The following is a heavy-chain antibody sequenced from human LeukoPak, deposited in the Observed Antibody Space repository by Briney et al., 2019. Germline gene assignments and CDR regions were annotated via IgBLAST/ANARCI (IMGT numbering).Heavy chain of an antibody. CDR3: ARQDRYSGSYYGDY. J-gene: IGHJ4*02. CDR1: GGSISSSSYY. V-gene: IGHV4-39*01. Sequence: SETLSPTCTVSGGSISSSSYYWGWIRQPPGKGLEWIGSIYYSGSTYYNPSLKSRVTISVDTSKNQFSLKLSSVTAADTAVYYCARQDRYSGSYYGDYWGQGTLVTVSS. D-gene: IGHD1-26*01. CDR2: IYYSGST.